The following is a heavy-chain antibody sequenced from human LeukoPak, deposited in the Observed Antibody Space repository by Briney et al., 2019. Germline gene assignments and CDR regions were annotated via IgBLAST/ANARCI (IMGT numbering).Heavy chain of an antibody. V-gene: IGHV4-30-4*08. CDR3: ARHDAGKWLPYFDY. CDR2: IYYSGST. D-gene: IGHD6-19*01. Sequence: PSETLSLTCTVSGDSISSGDYYWTWIRQHPGKGLEWIGCIYYSGSTNYNPSLKSRVTISVDTSKNQFSLKLSSVTAADTAVYYCARHDAGKWLPYFDYWGRGTLVTVSS. J-gene: IGHJ4*02. CDR1: GDSISSGDYY.